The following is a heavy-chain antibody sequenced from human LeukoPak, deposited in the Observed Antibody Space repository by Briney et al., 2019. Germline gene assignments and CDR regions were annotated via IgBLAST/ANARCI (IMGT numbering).Heavy chain of an antibody. J-gene: IGHJ4*02. CDR1: GYTFTSYG. CDR2: ISAYNGNT. D-gene: IGHD3-9*01. Sequence: AASVKVSCKASGYTFTSYGISWVRQAPGQGLEWMGWISAYNGNTNYAQKLQGRVTMTTDTSTSTAYMELRSLRSDDQAVYYCARRNFDWLPLPDYRAQGPLVTVPS. CDR3: ARRNFDWLPLPDY. V-gene: IGHV1-18*01.